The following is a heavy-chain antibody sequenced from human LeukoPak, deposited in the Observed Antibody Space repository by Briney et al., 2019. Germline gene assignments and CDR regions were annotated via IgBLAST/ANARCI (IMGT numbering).Heavy chain of an antibody. D-gene: IGHD1-14*01. CDR1: GFTFSSYS. J-gene: IGHJ4*02. CDR3: AKPARTDYADY. CDR2: ISSSSSYI. Sequence: GGSLRLSCAASGFTFSSYSMNWVRQAPGKGLEWVSSISSSSSYIYYADSVKGRFTISRDNSKNTLYLQMNSLRAEDTAVYYCAKPARTDYADYWGQGTLVTVSS. V-gene: IGHV3-21*04.